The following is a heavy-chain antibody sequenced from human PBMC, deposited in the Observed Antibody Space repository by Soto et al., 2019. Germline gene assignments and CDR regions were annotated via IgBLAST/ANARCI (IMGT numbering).Heavy chain of an antibody. V-gene: IGHV3-48*02. CDR1: GFTFSSYS. D-gene: IGHD3-3*01. CDR3: ARDSEWGGDYYYYYGMDV. J-gene: IGHJ6*02. Sequence: PGGSLRLSCAASGFTFSSYSMNWVRQAPGKGLEWVSYISSSSSTIYYADSVKGRFTISRDNAKSSLYLQMNSLRDEDTAVYYCARDSEWGGDYYYYYGMDVWGQGTTVTVSS. CDR2: ISSSSSTI.